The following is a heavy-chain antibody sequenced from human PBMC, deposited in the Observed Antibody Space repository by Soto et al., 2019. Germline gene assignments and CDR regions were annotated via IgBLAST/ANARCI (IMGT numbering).Heavy chain of an antibody. CDR1: GYTFTNYG. Sequence: QVQLVQSGAEVKKPGASVKVSCKASGYTFTNYGISWVRQAPGQGLEWMGWINPYNGNTNYAQKLQGRVTMTTDTSTSTAYLELRSLRSDATAVYYCASRLAAAELVWGQGTLVTVSS. CDR2: INPYNGNT. J-gene: IGHJ4*02. D-gene: IGHD6-13*01. V-gene: IGHV1-18*01. CDR3: ASRLAAAELV.